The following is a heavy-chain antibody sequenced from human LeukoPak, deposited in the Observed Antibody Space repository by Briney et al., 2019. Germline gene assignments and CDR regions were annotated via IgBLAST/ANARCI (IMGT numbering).Heavy chain of an antibody. J-gene: IGHJ4*02. CDR2: IYYSGST. Sequence: SETLSLTCTVSGGSISSSSYYWGWIRQPPGKGLEWIGSIYYSGSTYYNPSLKSRVTISVDTSKNQFSLKLSSVTAADTAVYYCAVIAAAGTGYWGQGTLVTVSS. V-gene: IGHV4-39*07. CDR3: AVIAAAGTGY. D-gene: IGHD6-13*01. CDR1: GGSISSSSYY.